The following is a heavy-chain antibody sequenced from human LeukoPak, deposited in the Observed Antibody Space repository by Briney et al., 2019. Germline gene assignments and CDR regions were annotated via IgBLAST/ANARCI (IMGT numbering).Heavy chain of an antibody. CDR1: GFTFSSYG. D-gene: IGHD3-10*02. Sequence: GGSLRLSCAASGFTFSSYGMHWVRQAPGKGLEWVAVIWYDGSNKYYADSVKGRFTISRDNSKNTLYLQMNSLRAEDTAVYYCARDRLRRITMWLIDYWGQGTLVTVSS. CDR2: IWYDGSNK. V-gene: IGHV3-33*01. CDR3: ARDRLRRITMWLIDY. J-gene: IGHJ4*02.